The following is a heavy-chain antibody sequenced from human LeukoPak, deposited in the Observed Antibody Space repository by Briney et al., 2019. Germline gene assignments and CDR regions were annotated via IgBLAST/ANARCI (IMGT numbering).Heavy chain of an antibody. V-gene: IGHV3-21*01. D-gene: IGHD4-23*01. J-gene: IGHJ1*01. CDR1: GFTFSSYS. CDR2: ISSSSNNI. Sequence: PGGSLRLSCAASGFTFSSYSMDWVRQAPGKGLEGVSSISSSSNNIYYADSVKGRFTISRDNGKNSLYLLMNSLRAEDTAVYYCVYGGGYFQHWGQGTLVTVSS. CDR3: VYGGGYFQH.